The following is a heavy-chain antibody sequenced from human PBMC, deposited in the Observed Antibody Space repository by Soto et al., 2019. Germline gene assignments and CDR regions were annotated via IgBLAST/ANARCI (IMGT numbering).Heavy chain of an antibody. V-gene: IGHV3-30*18. CDR1: GFTFSSYG. CDR3: AKERVYDTSGWSFDY. Sequence: QVQLVESGGGVVQPGRSLRLSCAASGFTFSSYGMYWVRQAPGKGLEWVAVISYDGSNKYYADSLKGRFTISRDNPKDTLYLHMNSQRAENTAVYYCAKERVYDTSGWSFDYWGQGTLVTVAP. CDR2: ISYDGSNK. D-gene: IGHD3-22*01. J-gene: IGHJ4*02.